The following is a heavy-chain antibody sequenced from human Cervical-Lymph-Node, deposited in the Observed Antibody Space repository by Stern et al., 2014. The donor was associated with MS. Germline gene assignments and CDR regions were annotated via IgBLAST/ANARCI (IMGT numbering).Heavy chain of an antibody. CDR2: ITTYNGNT. Sequence: QMQLVQSGAEVKKPGASVKVSCKASGYTFTDFGFSWVRQAPGQGLEWMGWITTYNGNTNYAQKLQGRITMTTDTSTSTAYMELRSLRSDDTAVYYCARDRWGIAVAGEYFDYWGQGTLVTVSS. J-gene: IGHJ4*02. D-gene: IGHD6-19*01. V-gene: IGHV1-18*01. CDR1: GYTFTDFG. CDR3: ARDRWGIAVAGEYFDY.